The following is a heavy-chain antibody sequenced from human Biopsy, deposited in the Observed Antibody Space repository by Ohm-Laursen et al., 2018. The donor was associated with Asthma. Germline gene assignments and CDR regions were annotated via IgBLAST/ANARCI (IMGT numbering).Heavy chain of an antibody. CDR1: GGSISSRPSY. CDR3: ARHGPTNYRLDS. CDR2: FSASGTS. Sequence: SQTLSLTCTFSGGSISSRPSYWGWLRQPPGKGLEWIASFSASGTSYFDASLKSRVTTSVDMSKNQLSLRLTSVTAADTAVYFCARHGPTNYRLDSWGQGSLVIVSS. V-gene: IGHV4-39*01. D-gene: IGHD4/OR15-4a*01. J-gene: IGHJ1*01.